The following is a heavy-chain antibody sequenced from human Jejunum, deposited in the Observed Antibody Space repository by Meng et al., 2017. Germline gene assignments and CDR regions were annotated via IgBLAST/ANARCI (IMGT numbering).Heavy chain of an antibody. Sequence: GRSLKISCAASGFTVSNNYMSWVRQAPGKGLECVSVIYTDGSTYFADSVKGRCSMSRDNSRNTLYFQMNSLRAEDTAVYYCARGPYYYRSGSYGPLRYFDLWGRGTLVTVSS. CDR3: ARGPYYYRSGSYGPLRYFDL. V-gene: IGHV3-66*02. CDR2: IYTDGST. CDR1: GFTVSNNY. D-gene: IGHD3-10*01. J-gene: IGHJ2*01.